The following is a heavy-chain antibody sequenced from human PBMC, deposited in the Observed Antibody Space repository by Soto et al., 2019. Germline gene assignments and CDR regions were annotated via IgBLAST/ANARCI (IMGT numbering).Heavy chain of an antibody. CDR1: GDSISRYY. V-gene: IGHV4-59*01. CDR3: ASDRGGEFLKGSGMDV. Sequence: QVQLQESGPGLVKPSETLSLTCTVSGDSISRYYWSWIRLSPGKGLEWIGYIYYSGETNYNPSVKSRVTMSVDRTKNQCSLTLSSVTAADAAVYYCASDRGGEFLKGSGMDVWGQGTEVTVSS. J-gene: IGHJ6*02. CDR2: IYYSGET. D-gene: IGHD3-10*01.